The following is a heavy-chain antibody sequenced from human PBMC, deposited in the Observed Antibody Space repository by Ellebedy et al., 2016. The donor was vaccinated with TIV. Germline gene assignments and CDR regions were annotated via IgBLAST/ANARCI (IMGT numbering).Heavy chain of an antibody. V-gene: IGHV4-59*01. CDR2: IYNSGYT. CDR1: GGPISRYY. CDR3: ARDPDYSSGWGGFES. J-gene: IGHJ4*02. D-gene: IGHD6-19*01. Sequence: MPSETLSLTCTVSGGPISRYYWTWLRQPPGRALEWIGYIYNSGYTKYNPSLNNRVTISQDPSKNQFSLRLTSVTAADAAVYFCARDPDYSSGWGGFESWGQGALVTVSS.